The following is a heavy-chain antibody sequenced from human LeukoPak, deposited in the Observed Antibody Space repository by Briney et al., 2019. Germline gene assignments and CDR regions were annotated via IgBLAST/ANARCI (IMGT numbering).Heavy chain of an antibody. CDR2: VYYRGTT. CDR3: ARIQGNGYYGWDYFDY. D-gene: IGHD3-16*01. CDR1: GGSINNGDSY. J-gene: IGHJ4*02. Sequence: SETLSLTCTVSGGSINNGDSYWSWIRQPPGKGLEWLGFVYYRGTTYSNPSLRSRLSISVDTSRNQFSLKLTSVTAADTAVYYCARIQGNGYYGWDYFDYWGQGVLVTVSS. V-gene: IGHV4-30-4*01.